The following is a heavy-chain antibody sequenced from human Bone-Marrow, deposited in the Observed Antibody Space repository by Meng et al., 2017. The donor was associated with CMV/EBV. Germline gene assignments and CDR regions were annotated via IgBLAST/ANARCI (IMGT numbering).Heavy chain of an antibody. CDR2: IYSGGST. V-gene: IGHV3-53*01. D-gene: IGHD3-3*02. CDR1: GFTVSSNY. J-gene: IGHJ5*02. Sequence: GGSLRLSCAASGFTVSSNYMSWVRQAPGKGLEWVSVIYSGGSTYYADSVKGRFTISRDNSKNTLYLQMNSLRAEDTAVYYCARITSFFGVANEWFDPWGQGTLVTVSS. CDR3: ARITSFFGVANEWFDP.